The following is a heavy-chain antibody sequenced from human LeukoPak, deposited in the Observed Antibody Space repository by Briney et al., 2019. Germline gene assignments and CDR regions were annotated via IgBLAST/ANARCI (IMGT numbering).Heavy chain of an antibody. CDR2: IYYSGST. Sequence: PSETLSLTCTVSGGSISSYYWSWLRQPPGKGLEGIGYIYYSGSTSYNPSLKSRVTISVDTSKNQFSLKLSSVTAADTAVYYCARDRGGSYALAFDIWGQGTMVTVSS. J-gene: IGHJ3*02. CDR1: GGSISSYY. V-gene: IGHV4-59*01. CDR3: ARDRGGSYALAFDI. D-gene: IGHD1-26*01.